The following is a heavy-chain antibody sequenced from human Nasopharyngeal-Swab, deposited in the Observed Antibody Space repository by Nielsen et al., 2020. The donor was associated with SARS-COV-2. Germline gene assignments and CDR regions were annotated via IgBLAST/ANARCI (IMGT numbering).Heavy chain of an antibody. CDR3: AREVVTSI. Sequence: GASLKISCAASGFTFSDYYMGWIRQAPGKGLEWISYITSSGSTIFYTDSVKGRFTISRDNAKNSLYLQMNSLRADDTAVYYCAREVVTSIWGQGTLVTVSS. CDR2: ITSSGSTI. CDR1: GFTFSDYY. V-gene: IGHV3-11*01. D-gene: IGHD2-15*01. J-gene: IGHJ4*02.